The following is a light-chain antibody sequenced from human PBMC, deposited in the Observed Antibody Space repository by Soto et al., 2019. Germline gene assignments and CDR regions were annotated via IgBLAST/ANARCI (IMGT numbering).Light chain of an antibody. CDR2: TSS. J-gene: IGKJ1*01. CDR1: QSIGRN. Sequence: DIQMTQSPASLSASVGDRVTISCRASQSIGRNLNWYQQKPGKAPTLLIFTSSSLQSGVPSRFSGSGSGTDFILPISSLQPEDFATYYCQQSYSTPPTFGQGTKVEIK. V-gene: IGKV1-39*01. CDR3: QQSYSTPPT.